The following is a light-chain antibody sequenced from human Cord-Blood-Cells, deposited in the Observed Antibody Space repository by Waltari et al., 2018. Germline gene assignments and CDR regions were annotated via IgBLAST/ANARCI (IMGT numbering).Light chain of an antibody. CDR1: QSVSSN. Sequence: EIVMTQSPATLSVSPGERATLSCRASQSVSSNLAWYQQKPGQAPRLLIYGASTRATGIPARFSGSGSGTEFTLTISSPQSEDFAVYYCQQYNNWPLTFGPGTKVDIK. CDR2: GAS. CDR3: QQYNNWPLT. V-gene: IGKV3-15*01. J-gene: IGKJ3*01.